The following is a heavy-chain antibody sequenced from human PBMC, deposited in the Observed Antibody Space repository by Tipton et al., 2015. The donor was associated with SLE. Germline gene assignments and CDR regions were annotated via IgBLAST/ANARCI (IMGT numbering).Heavy chain of an antibody. CDR1: GGSISSGSYY. CDR2: FYYSGST. V-gene: IGHV4-61*02. CDR3: ARDLGLWFGEGGY. J-gene: IGHJ4*02. Sequence: TLSLTCTVSGGSISSGSYYWSWIRQPAGKGLEWIGRFYYSGSTYYNPSLKSRVTISVDTSKNQFSLKLSSVTAADTAVYYCARDLGLWFGEGGYWGQGTLVTVSS. D-gene: IGHD3-10*01.